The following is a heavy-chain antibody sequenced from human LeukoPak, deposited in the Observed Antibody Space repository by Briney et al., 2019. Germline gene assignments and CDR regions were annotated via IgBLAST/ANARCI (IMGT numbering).Heavy chain of an antibody. CDR3: AKDLSLVGATAWGAFDI. J-gene: IGHJ3*02. V-gene: IGHV3-23*01. D-gene: IGHD1-26*01. CDR1: GFTFSSYW. CDR2: ISGSGGST. Sequence: GGSLRLSCAASGFTFSSYWMSRVRQAPGKGLEWVSAISGSGGSTYYADSVKGRFTISRDNSKDTLYLQMNSLRAEDTAVYYCAKDLSLVGATAWGAFDIWGQGTMVTVSS.